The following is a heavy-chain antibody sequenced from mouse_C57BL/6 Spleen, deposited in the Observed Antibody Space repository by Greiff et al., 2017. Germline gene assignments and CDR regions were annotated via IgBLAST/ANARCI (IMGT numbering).Heavy chain of an antibody. CDR1: GYTFTDYN. D-gene: IGHD1-1*01. CDR3: AREGVYGSSYLLAY. V-gene: IGHV1-22*01. Sequence: VQLKQSGPELVKPGASVKMSCKASGYTFTDYNMHWVKQSHGKSLEWIGYINPNNGGTSYNQKFKGKATLTVNKSSSTAYMELRSLTSEDSAVYYCAREGVYGSSYLLAYWGQGTLVTVSA. J-gene: IGHJ3*01. CDR2: INPNNGGT.